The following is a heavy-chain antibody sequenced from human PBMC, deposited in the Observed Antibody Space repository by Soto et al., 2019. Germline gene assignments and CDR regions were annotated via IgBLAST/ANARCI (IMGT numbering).Heavy chain of an antibody. J-gene: IGHJ4*02. Sequence: SGTLSLTCTVSGGSISSHYWSWIRQPPGKGLEWIGYIYYSGSTNYNPSLKSRVTISVDTSKNQFSLKLSSVTAADTAVYYCARVTLGDGYNWDYFDYWGQGTLVTVSS. V-gene: IGHV4-59*11. CDR1: GGSISSHY. CDR3: ARVTLGDGYNWDYFDY. D-gene: IGHD5-12*01. CDR2: IYYSGST.